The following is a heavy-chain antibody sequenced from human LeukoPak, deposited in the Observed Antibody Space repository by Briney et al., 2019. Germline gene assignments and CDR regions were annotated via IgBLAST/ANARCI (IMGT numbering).Heavy chain of an antibody. J-gene: IGHJ4*02. V-gene: IGHV3-23*01. CDR3: AKVIGSRNQGPFDY. CDR2: ISGSGGST. Sequence: PGGSLRLSGAASGFTCSSYALSWVRQAPGKGLEWVSAISGSGGSTYYADSVKGRFTISRDNSKNTLYLQMNSLRAEDTAVYYCAKVIGSRNQGPFDYWGQGTLVTVSS. D-gene: IGHD1-14*01. CDR1: GFTCSSYA.